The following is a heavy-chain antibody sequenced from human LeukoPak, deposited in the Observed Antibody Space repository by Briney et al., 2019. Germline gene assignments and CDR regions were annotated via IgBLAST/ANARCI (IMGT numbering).Heavy chain of an antibody. CDR1: GFTFSSYD. J-gene: IGHJ4*02. V-gene: IGHV3-13*01. Sequence: GGSLRLSCAASGFTFSSYDMHWVRQATGKGLEWVSAIGTAGDTYYPGSVKGRFTISRENAKNSLYLQMNSLRAGDTAVYYCARGQGFYDSSGLDYWGQGTLVTVSS. D-gene: IGHD3-22*01. CDR2: IGTAGDT. CDR3: ARGQGFYDSSGLDY.